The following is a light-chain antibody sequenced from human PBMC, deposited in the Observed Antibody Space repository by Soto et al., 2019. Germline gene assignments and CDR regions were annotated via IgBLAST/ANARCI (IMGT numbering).Light chain of an antibody. CDR1: QAFGNV. CDR3: PQAATFPLT. V-gene: IGKV1-12*01. J-gene: IGKJ4*01. Sequence: DIQMTQSPSSVSASVGDRVIITCRASQAFGNVLAWYQQKRGKAPKLLIYGISTLQGGVPSRFSGRVSGTDFTLTISSVQPADSATYYCPQAATFPLTFGGGTEVEIK. CDR2: GIS.